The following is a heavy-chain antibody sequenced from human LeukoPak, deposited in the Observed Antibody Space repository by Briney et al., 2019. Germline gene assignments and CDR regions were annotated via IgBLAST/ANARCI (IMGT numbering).Heavy chain of an antibody. D-gene: IGHD2-21*01. V-gene: IGHV3-64*01. CDR2: ISTNGGST. CDR1: GFTFSSYA. J-gene: IGHJ5*02. Sequence: GGSLRLSCAASGFTFSSYAMYWVRQAPGKGLEYVSAISTNGGSTYYANSVKGRFTISRDNSKNTLYLQMGSLRAEDMAVYYCARRGDNWFDPWGQGTLVTVSS. CDR3: ARRGDNWFDP.